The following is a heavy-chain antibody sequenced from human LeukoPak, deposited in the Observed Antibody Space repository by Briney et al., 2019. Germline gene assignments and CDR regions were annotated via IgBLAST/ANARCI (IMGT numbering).Heavy chain of an antibody. CDR1: GASMRSETHY. D-gene: IGHD2/OR15-2a*01. CDR3: ARGDYFDDSASPVDY. Sequence: PSETLSLTCTVSGASMRSETHYWSWLRQHPGKGPEWIAYIYYTAGAYYNPSLASRVTISLDASENQFSLKLSSLTAADTAVYYCARGDYFDDSASPVDYWGQGTLVTVSS. V-gene: IGHV4-31*03. J-gene: IGHJ4*02. CDR2: IYYTAGA.